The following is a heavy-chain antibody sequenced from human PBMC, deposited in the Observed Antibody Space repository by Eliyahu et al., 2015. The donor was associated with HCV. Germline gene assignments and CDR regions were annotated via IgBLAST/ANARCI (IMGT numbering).Heavy chain of an antibody. V-gene: IGHV3-13*01. CDR2: IGVLGDT. CDR1: GFSYNSYD. J-gene: IGHJ4*02. Sequence: EVQLVESGGGLVQPGGSLXXSCSASGFSYNSYDMHWVRQVTEKGLEWVSAIGVLGDTYYADSVKGRFTISRENAKNSLHLQMNSVRAGDTALYYCARGRGYSHVDYWGQGTLVTVSS. CDR3: ARGRGYSHVDY. D-gene: IGHD5-18*01.